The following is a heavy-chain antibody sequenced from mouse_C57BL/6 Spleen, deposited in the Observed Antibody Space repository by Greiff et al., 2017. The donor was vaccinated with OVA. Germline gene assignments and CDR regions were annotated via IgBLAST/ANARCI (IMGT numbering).Heavy chain of an antibody. V-gene: IGHV5-6*01. CDR1: GFTFSSYG. CDR2: ISSGGSYT. D-gene: IGHD2-4*01. Sequence: EVHLVESGGDLVKPGGSLKLSCAASGFTFSSYGMSWVRQTPDKRLEWVATISSGGSYTYYPASVKGRFTISRDNAKNTLYLQMSSLKSEDTAMYYCASRRDYDYGAPFAYWGQGTLVTVSA. CDR3: ASRRDYDYGAPFAY. J-gene: IGHJ3*01.